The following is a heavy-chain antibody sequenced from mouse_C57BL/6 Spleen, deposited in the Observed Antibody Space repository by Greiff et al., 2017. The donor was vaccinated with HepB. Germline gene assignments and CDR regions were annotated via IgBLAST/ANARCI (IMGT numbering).Heavy chain of an antibody. CDR3: ARLYGSRGDYFDY. CDR2: IYPGDGDT. CDR1: GYAFSSSW. J-gene: IGHJ2*01. Sequence: VQLQQSGPELVKPGASVKISCKASGYAFSSSWMNWVKQRPGKGLEWIGRIYPGDGDTNYNGKFKGKATLTADKSSSTAYMQLSSLTSEDSAVYFCARLYGSRGDYFDYWGHGTTLTVSS. V-gene: IGHV1-82*01. D-gene: IGHD1-1*01.